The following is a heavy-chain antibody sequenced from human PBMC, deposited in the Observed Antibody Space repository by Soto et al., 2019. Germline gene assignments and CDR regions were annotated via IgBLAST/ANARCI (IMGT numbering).Heavy chain of an antibody. D-gene: IGHD6-19*01. Sequence: QLHLVQSGAVVKKPGASVTVSCSASGYPVTAYYMHWVRQAPGRGLGWMGGINPATGAPKYTQTFQGRVTLTRDTSTRTVFMELGGLTSEDTAVFYCARGGGVGVAGSAAFDMWGQGTLVTVSS. CDR3: ARGGGVGVAGSAAFDM. J-gene: IGHJ3*02. CDR2: INPATGAP. V-gene: IGHV1-2*02. CDR1: GYPVTAYY.